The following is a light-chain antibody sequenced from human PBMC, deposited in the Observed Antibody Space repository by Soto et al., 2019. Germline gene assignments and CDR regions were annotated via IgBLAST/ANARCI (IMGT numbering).Light chain of an antibody. CDR1: NIGSYS. CDR3: QVWDSSTDHPL. J-gene: IGLJ2*01. Sequence: SSELTQPPSVSVAPGQTARITCGGNNIGSYSVHWYQQKPGQAPVLVIYYDRDRPSGIPERFSGSNSGNTATLTISRVEAGDEADYYCQVWDSSTDHPLFGAGTKLTVL. V-gene: IGLV3-21*04. CDR2: YDR.